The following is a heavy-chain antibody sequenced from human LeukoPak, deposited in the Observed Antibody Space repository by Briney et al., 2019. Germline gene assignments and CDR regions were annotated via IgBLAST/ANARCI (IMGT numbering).Heavy chain of an antibody. CDR3: ASSGYAFYYTDV. J-gene: IGHJ6*03. V-gene: IGHV4-59*02. CDR2: IYYSGST. Sequence: SGSLSLACPVSGASVSSYYWSWVRQPPGKGLEWVGYIYYSGSTNYNASLKSRVTISVDTSKNQFSLKLSSVTAADTAVYYCASSGYAFYYTDVWGKGTTVTISS. D-gene: IGHD5-12*01. CDR1: GASVSSYY.